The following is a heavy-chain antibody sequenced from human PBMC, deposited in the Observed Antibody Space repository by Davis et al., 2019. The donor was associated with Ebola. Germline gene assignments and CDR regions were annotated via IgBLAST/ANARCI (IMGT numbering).Heavy chain of an antibody. CDR1: GFTLSGYD. D-gene: IGHD3-22*01. V-gene: IGHV3-33*01. CDR3: ARGGYYDNSGYSHEAFDI. J-gene: IGHJ3*02. Sequence: GESLKISCAASGFTLSGYDMNWVRQAPGKGLQWVAVIWDDGSNKYYADSVKGRFTISRDSAKNSVYLQMNSLRAEDTAVYHCARGGYYDNSGYSHEAFDIWGQGTMVTVSS. CDR2: IWDDGSNK.